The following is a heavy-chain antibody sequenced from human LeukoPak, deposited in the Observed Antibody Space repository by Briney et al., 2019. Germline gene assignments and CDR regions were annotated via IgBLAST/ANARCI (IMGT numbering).Heavy chain of an antibody. D-gene: IGHD2-2*01. CDR3: ARERIVVVPAAIYYYGMDV. CDR1: GYTFTSYG. V-gene: IGHV1-18*01. CDR2: ISAYNGNT. J-gene: IGHJ6*02. Sequence: ASVKVSCTASGYTFTSYGISWVRQAPGQGLEWMGWISAYNGNTNYAPTLQGRVTMTTDTSTSTAYMELRSLRSDDTAVYYCARERIVVVPAAIYYYGMDVWGQGTTVTVSS.